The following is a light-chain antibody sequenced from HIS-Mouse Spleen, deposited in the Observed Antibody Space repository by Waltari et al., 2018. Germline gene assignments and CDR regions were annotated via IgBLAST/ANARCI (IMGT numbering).Light chain of an antibody. CDR3: YSAADNNLV. CDR1: VLAKKKY. J-gene: IGLJ3*02. V-gene: IGLV3-27*01. CDR2: KDS. Sequence: SYELTQPSSVSVSPGQTARITCSGDVLAKKKYARWFQQKPGQAPVLVIYKDSERPSGIPERFSDSSSGTTVTLTISGAQVEDEADYYCYSAADNNLVFGGGTKLTVL.